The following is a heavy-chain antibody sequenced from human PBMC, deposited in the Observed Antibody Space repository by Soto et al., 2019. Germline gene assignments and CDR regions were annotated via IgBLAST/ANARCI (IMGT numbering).Heavy chain of an antibody. D-gene: IGHD2-2*01. CDR1: GSSFSSYG. CDR3: ARDATPFSSSRESWFDP. J-gene: IGHJ5*02. CDR2: MWYDGVNK. Sequence: GGSLRLSCAASGSSFSSYGMHWLRQPPGKGLEWVAVMWYDGVNKDYADSVKGRFTVSRDNSKKTVHLQMSSLRVEDTAVYYCARDATPFSSSRESWFDPWGQGTRVTVSS. V-gene: IGHV3-33*01.